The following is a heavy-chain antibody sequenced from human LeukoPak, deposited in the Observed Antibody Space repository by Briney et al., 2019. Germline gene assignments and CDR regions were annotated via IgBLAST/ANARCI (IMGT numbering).Heavy chain of an antibody. CDR2: IYYSGST. CDR1: GDYISSSSSD. Sequence: PSETLSLTCTLSGDYISSSSSDWGWIRQPPGKGLEWIGDIYYSGSTYYNASLKGRVSVSIDTSNNHFSLHLRSLTAADTDLYYCARRRYYESTGYLDWGHGTLVTVSS. J-gene: IGHJ1*01. D-gene: IGHD3-22*01. V-gene: IGHV4-39*02. CDR3: ARRRYYESTGYLD.